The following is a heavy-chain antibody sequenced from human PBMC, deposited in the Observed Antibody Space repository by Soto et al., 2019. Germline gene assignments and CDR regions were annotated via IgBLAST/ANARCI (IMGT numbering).Heavy chain of an antibody. Sequence: GGSLRLSCAPSGFAFSSYSMNWVRQAPGKGLEWVSFISSISSSIYYADSVKGRFIISRDNAKNSLYLQMNSLRAEDTAVYYCARDSGEQLARRGFYYYYMDVWGKGTTVTVSS. CDR3: ARDSGEQLARRGFYYYYMDV. CDR1: GFAFSSYS. CDR2: ISSISSSI. V-gene: IGHV3-21*01. D-gene: IGHD6-6*01. J-gene: IGHJ6*03.